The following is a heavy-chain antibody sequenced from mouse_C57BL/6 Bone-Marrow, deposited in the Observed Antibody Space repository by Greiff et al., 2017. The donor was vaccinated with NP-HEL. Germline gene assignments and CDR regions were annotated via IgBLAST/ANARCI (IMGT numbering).Heavy chain of an antibody. CDR2: IHPSDSDT. V-gene: IGHV1-74*01. D-gene: IGHD1-1*01. J-gene: IGHJ4*01. Sequence: QVQLQQPGAELVKPGASVKVSCKASGYTFTSYWMHWVKQRPGQGLEWIGRIHPSDSDTNYNQKFKGKATLTVDKSSSTAYMQLSSLTSEDSAVYYWAIVGITTVVAPNAMDYGGQGTSVTVSS. CDR3: AIVGITTVVAPNAMDY. CDR1: GYTFTSYW.